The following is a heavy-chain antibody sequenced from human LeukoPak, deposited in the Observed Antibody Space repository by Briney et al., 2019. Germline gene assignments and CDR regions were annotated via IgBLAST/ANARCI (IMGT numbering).Heavy chain of an antibody. D-gene: IGHD3-3*02. CDR1: GFTFSSYW. CDR2: IKQDGSEK. V-gene: IGHV3-7*01. Sequence: GGSLRLSCAASGFTFSSYWMSWVRQAPGKGLEWVANIKQDGSEKYYVDSVKGRFTISRDNAKNSLYLQMNSLRAEDTAVYYCVKGGIWDAFDIWGQGTMVIVSS. J-gene: IGHJ3*02. CDR3: VKGGIWDAFDI.